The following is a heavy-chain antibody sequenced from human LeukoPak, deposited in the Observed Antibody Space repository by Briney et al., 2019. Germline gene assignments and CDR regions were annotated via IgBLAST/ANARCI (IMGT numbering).Heavy chain of an antibody. CDR2: IYHSGST. D-gene: IGHD3-10*01. Sequence: SETLCLTCTVSGYSISSGYYWGWIRQPPGKGLEWIGSIYHSGSTYYNPSLKSRVTISVDTSKNQFSLKLSSVTAADTAVYYCARGITMVPGVTTVNWFDPWGQGTLVTVSS. J-gene: IGHJ5*02. CDR1: GYSISSGYY. V-gene: IGHV4-38-2*02. CDR3: ARGITMVPGVTTVNWFDP.